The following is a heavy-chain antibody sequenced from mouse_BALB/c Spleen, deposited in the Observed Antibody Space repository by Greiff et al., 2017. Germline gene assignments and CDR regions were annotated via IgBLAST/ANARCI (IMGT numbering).Heavy chain of an antibody. D-gene: IGHD1-1*01. V-gene: IGHV1-67*01. Sequence: QVQLQQSGPELVRPGVSVKISCKGSGYTFTDYAMHWVKQSHAKSLEWIGVISTYYGNTNYNKKFKGKATMTVDKSSSTAYMELARLTSEDSAIYYCARELREAMDYWGQGTSVTVSS. CDR3: ARELREAMDY. J-gene: IGHJ4*01. CDR2: ISTYYGNT. CDR1: GYTFTDYA.